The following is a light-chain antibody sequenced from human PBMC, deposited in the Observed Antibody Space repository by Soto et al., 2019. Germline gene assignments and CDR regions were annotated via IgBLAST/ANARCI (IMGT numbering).Light chain of an antibody. J-gene: IGKJ1*01. Sequence: DIQMTQSPSSLSASAGDRVTITCRASQSIGTYLHWYQQKPGKAPKLLIYAASSLQSGVPSRFSGSGSGTDFTLTISSLQPEDFATYSCQQKETFGQGTKVDIK. V-gene: IGKV1-39*01. CDR1: QSIGTY. CDR2: AAS. CDR3: QQKET.